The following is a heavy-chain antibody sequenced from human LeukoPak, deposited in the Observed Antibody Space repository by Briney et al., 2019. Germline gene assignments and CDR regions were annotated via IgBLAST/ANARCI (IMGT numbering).Heavy chain of an antibody. CDR3: ARRVHSSGWYKEPFDY. J-gene: IGHJ4*02. Sequence: SETLSLTCTVSGGSISSSSYYWGWIRQPPGKGLEWIGSIYYSGSTYYNPSLKSRVTISVDTSKTQFSLKLSSVTAADTAVYYCARRVHSSGWYKEPFDYWGQGTLVTVSS. V-gene: IGHV4-39*01. CDR1: GGSISSSSYY. CDR2: IYYSGST. D-gene: IGHD6-19*01.